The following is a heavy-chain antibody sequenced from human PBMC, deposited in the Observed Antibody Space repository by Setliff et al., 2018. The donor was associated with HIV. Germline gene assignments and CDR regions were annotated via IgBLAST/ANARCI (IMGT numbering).Heavy chain of an antibody. CDR3: AKAGGDS. CDR2: INPGDSDT. CDR1: GYNFATYY. J-gene: IGHJ5*01. Sequence: GESLKISCKTSGYNFATYYITWVRQMPGKGLEWIGRINPGDSDTGYSPSFQGQVTISADKSISTTYLQWNSLRASDTAMYYCAKAGGDSWGQGTLVTVSS. V-gene: IGHV5-51*01. D-gene: IGHD3-10*01.